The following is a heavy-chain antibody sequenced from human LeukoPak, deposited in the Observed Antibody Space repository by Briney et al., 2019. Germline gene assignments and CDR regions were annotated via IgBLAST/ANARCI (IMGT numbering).Heavy chain of an antibody. V-gene: IGHV3-23*01. D-gene: IGHD3-22*01. CDR1: GFTFSSYA. CDR3: AKDRGLYYDSSGYARPFGY. CDR2: ISGSGGST. J-gene: IGHJ4*02. Sequence: PGGSLRLSCAASGFTFSSYAMSWVRQAPGKGLEWVSAISGSGGSTYYADSVKGRFTISRDNSKNTLYLQTNSLRAEDTAVYYCAKDRGLYYDSSGYARPFGYWGQGTLVTVSS.